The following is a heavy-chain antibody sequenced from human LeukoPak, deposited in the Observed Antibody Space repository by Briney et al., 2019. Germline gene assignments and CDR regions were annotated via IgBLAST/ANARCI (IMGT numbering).Heavy chain of an antibody. D-gene: IGHD1-1*01. CDR1: GFSFSSYG. J-gene: IGHJ3*02. CDR2: IWYDGSNK. V-gene: IGHV3-33*01. Sequence: GGSLRLSCAASGFSFSSYGMHWVRQAPGKGLEWVAVIWYDGSNKYYADSVKGRFTISRDNSKNTLYLQMNSLRAEDTAVYYCARDIGWNGDAFDIWGQGTMVTVSS. CDR3: ARDIGWNGDAFDI.